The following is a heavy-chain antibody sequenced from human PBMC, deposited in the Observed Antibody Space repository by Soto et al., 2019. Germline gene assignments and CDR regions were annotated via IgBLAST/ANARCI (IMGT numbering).Heavy chain of an antibody. CDR1: GGSFSFYY. Sequence: QVQLRQWGAGLLKPSETLSLTCAVYGGSFSFYYWSWIRQTPGRGLEWIGEINHSGSTKYNPSLKSRVTISLDTSKKQFSLNLSSVTAADTAVYYCARAPDGVVEYFQHWGQGTLVTVSS. J-gene: IGHJ1*01. V-gene: IGHV4-34*01. D-gene: IGHD2-15*01. CDR2: INHSGST. CDR3: ARAPDGVVEYFQH.